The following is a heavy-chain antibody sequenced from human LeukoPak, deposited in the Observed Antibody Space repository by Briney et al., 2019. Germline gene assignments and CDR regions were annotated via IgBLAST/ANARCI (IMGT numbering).Heavy chain of an antibody. D-gene: IGHD2-15*01. CDR1: GGTFSSYA. Sequence: SVKVSCKASGGTFSSYAISWVRQAPGQGLEWMGGIIPIFGTANYAQKFQGRVTITADESTSTAYMELSSLRSEDTAVYYCASDTIPDCSGGSCYGHVSYFDYWGQGTLVTVSS. CDR2: IIPIFGTA. CDR3: ASDTIPDCSGGSCYGHVSYFDY. V-gene: IGHV1-69*13. J-gene: IGHJ4*02.